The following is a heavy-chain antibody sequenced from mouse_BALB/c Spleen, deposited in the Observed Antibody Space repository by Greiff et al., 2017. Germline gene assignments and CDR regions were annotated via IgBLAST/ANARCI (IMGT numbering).Heavy chain of an antibody. Sequence: EVKLVESGGGLVQPGGSLRLSCATSGFTFTDYYMSWVRQPPGKALEWLGFIRNKANGYTTEYSASVKGRFTISRDNSQSILYLQMNTLRAEDSATYYGAREGYYYALDYWGQGTSVTVSS. CDR3: AREGYYYALDY. V-gene: IGHV7-3*02. J-gene: IGHJ4*01. CDR2: IRNKANGYTT. CDR1: GFTFTDYY.